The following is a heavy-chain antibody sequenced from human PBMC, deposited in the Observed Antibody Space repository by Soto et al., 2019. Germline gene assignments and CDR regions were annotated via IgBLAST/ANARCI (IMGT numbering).Heavy chain of an antibody. CDR3: ARNYGGGYPDY. V-gene: IGHV5-10-1*01. D-gene: IGHD1-26*01. CDR1: GEGLKGYY. Sequence: IAREGCGEGLKGYYISGARQMPGKGLEWMGRIDPSDSYTNYSPSFQGHVTISADKSDSTAYLQWSSLKASDTAMYYCARNYGGGYPDYWGQGTLVTVSS. J-gene: IGHJ4*02. CDR2: IDPSDSYT.